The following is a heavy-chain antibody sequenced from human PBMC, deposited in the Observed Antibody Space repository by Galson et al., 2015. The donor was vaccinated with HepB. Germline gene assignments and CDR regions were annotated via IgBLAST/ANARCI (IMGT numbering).Heavy chain of an antibody. D-gene: IGHD2-8*02. Sequence: SLRLSCAASGFPFNNAWMTWVRQAPGMGLEWVGRIKSKTAGATTDYAAPVKGRFTISRDDSKNRLYLQMNSLKTEDTAVYYCTTDVYYSTYWSWLDPWGQGTLVTVSS. CDR1: GFPFNNAW. V-gene: IGHV3-15*01. CDR2: IKSKTAGATT. CDR3: TTDVYYSTYWSWLDP. J-gene: IGHJ5*02.